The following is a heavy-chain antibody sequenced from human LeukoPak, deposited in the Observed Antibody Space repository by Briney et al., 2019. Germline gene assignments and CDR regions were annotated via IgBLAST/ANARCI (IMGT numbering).Heavy chain of an antibody. V-gene: IGHV3-11*04. CDR1: GFTFSDHY. CDR2: ISISGETS. CDR3: ARSITMVRGVIENYFDY. Sequence: GGSLRLSCAASGFTFSDHYMSWMRQAPGKGLEWLSRISISGETSYNADSVKGRFTISRDNAKNSLYLQMNSLRAEDTAVYYCARSITMVRGVIENYFDYWGQGTLVTVSS. D-gene: IGHD3-10*01. J-gene: IGHJ4*02.